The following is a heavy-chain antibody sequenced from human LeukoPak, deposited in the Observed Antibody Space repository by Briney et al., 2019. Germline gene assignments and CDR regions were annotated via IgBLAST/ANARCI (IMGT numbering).Heavy chain of an antibody. V-gene: IGHV3-21*01. CDR3: ARDPYNGAYSEGYYYYYMDV. CDR2: ISSSSSYI. J-gene: IGHJ6*03. CDR1: GGSISSSS. Sequence: PSETLSLTCTVSGGSISSSSYYWGWLRQPPGKGLEWVSSISSSSSYIYYADSVKGRFTISRDNAKNSLYLQMNSLRVEDTAIYYCARDPYNGAYSEGYYYYYMDVWGKGTTVTVSS. D-gene: IGHD1-1*01.